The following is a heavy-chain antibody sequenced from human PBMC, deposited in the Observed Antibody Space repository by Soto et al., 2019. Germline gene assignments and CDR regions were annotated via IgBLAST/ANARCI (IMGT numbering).Heavy chain of an antibody. Sequence: QVQLVQSGAEVKKPGSSVKVSCKASGGTFSSYAISWVRQAPGQGLEWMGWINPNSGGTNYAQKFQGRVTMTRDTSISTAYMELSRLRSDDTAVYYCASLIAARVDYYYGMDVWGQGTTVTVSS. V-gene: IGHV1-2*02. CDR3: ASLIAARVDYYYGMDV. CDR1: GGTFSSYA. CDR2: INPNSGGT. J-gene: IGHJ6*02. D-gene: IGHD6-6*01.